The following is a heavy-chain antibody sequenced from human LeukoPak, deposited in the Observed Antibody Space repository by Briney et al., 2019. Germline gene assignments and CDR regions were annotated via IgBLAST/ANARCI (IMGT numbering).Heavy chain of an antibody. D-gene: IGHD3-16*01. Sequence: AASLRLSCAASRFTLSSYAMSWVRPAPGQGLEWGSAISGSGGSTYYADSVKGRFTISRDNSKNTLYLQMNSLRAEDTAVYYCAKDNLEGGWGQGTLVTVSS. V-gene: IGHV3-23*01. J-gene: IGHJ4*02. CDR1: RFTLSSYA. CDR2: ISGSGGST. CDR3: AKDNLEGG.